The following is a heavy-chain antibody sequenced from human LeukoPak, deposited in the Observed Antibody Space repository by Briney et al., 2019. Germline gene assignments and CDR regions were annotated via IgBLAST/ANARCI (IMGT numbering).Heavy chain of an antibody. Sequence: GRSLRLSCAASGFTFSSYGMHWVRQAPGKGLEWVAVIWYDGSNKYYADSVKGRFTISRDNAKNSLYLQMNSLRAEDTAVYYCASCSSTNCYWGQGTLVTVSS. CDR3: ASCSSTNCY. V-gene: IGHV3-33*01. D-gene: IGHD2-2*01. J-gene: IGHJ4*02. CDR1: GFTFSSYG. CDR2: IWYDGSNK.